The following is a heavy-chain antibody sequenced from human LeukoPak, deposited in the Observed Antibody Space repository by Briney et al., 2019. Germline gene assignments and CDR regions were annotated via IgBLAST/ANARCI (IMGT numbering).Heavy chain of an antibody. CDR3: AKAAVYGSGSGFDP. D-gene: IGHD3-10*01. V-gene: IGHV3-33*06. CDR1: GFTFSNYG. J-gene: IGHJ5*02. Sequence: GGSLTLSCAASGFTFSNYGMLWVRQAPGKGRVWVADIWYDGSNKYYADSEKGRFTISRDNSKNTLYLQMNSLRAEDTAVYYCAKAAVYGSGSGFDPWGQGTLVTVSS. CDR2: IWYDGSNK.